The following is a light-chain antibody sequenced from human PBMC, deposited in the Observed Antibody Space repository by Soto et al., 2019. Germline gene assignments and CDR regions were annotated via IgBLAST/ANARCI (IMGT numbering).Light chain of an antibody. J-gene: IGLJ3*02. V-gene: IGLV2-8*01. CDR2: EVT. CDR1: SSDVGAYNY. CDR3: SSVASRNAWV. Sequence: QSALTQPPSASGSPGQSVTISCTGTSSDVGAYNYVSWYQQHAGTAPKLVIYEVTKRPSGVPDRSSGSKSATTASLTVSGLQADDEADYYCSSVASRNAWVFGGGTKLTVL.